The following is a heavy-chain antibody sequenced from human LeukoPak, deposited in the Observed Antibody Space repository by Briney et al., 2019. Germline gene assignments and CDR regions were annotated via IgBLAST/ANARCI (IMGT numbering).Heavy chain of an antibody. CDR2: IYYTGST. J-gene: IGHJ4*02. CDR3: ARYTLSYYFDY. D-gene: IGHD2-15*01. Sequence: SETLSLTCTVSGGSISTYYWSWIRQPPGKGLEWIGYIYYTGSTNYNPSLKSRVTISVDTSKNQFSLKLSSVTAADTAVYYCARYTLSYYFDYWGQGTLVTVSS. CDR1: GGSISTYY. V-gene: IGHV4-59*01.